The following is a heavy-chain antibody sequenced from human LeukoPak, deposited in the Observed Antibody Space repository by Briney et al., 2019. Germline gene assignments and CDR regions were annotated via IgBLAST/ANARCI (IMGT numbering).Heavy chain of an antibody. D-gene: IGHD1-1*01. CDR3: AKDKDPWKSTSISDFEY. J-gene: IGHJ4*02. CDR1: GFTFSSYW. Sequence: PGGSLRLSCAASGFTFSSYWMSWVRQAPGKGLEWVANIEQDGSEKYYVDSVKGRFTISRDNSKNTLYLQMNSLRAEDTAVYFCAKDKDPWKSTSISDFEYWGQGTLVTVSS. CDR2: IEQDGSEK. V-gene: IGHV3-7*01.